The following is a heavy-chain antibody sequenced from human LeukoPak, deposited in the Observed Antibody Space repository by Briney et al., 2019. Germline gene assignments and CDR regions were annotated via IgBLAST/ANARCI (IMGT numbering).Heavy chain of an antibody. J-gene: IGHJ4*02. CDR3: ARDLASSGYYWD. CDR2: INPSGGST. V-gene: IGHV1-46*01. D-gene: IGHD3-22*01. CDR1: GYTFTSYY. Sequence: GASVKVSCKASGYTFTSYYMHWVRQAPGQGLEWMGTINPSGGSTSYAQKFQGRVTMTRDTSTSTVFMELSSLRSEDTAVYYCARDLASSGYYWDWGQGTLVTVSS.